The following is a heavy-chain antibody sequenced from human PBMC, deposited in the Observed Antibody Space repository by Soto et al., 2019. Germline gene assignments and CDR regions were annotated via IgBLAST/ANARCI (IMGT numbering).Heavy chain of an antibody. CDR1: GYTFTSYA. Sequence: VQLVQSGAEVKKPGASVKGSCKASGYTFTSYAMHWVRQAPGQRLEWMGWINAGNGNTKYSQKFQGRVTITRDTSASTAYMELSSLRSEDTAVYYCARASRDFWSGYYYIDYWGQGTLVTVSS. D-gene: IGHD3-3*01. J-gene: IGHJ4*02. V-gene: IGHV1-3*01. CDR2: INAGNGNT. CDR3: ARASRDFWSGYYYIDY.